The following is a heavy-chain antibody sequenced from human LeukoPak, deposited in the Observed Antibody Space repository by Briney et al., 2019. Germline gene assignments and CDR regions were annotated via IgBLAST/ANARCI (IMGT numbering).Heavy chain of an antibody. J-gene: IGHJ5*02. CDR2: IYYSGSP. CDR1: VGSISSGGYY. CDR3: ARDQYDSSCYLYDL. Sequence: SQALSLTCTLSVGSISSGGYYGSWIRQHRGKGLEGMGYIYYSGSPYYNPSLQSRVTIPVDTSKHQFSLKVSAVTAADPAVYYCARDQYDSSCYLYDLWGQGTLVTVSP. V-gene: IGHV4-31*03. D-gene: IGHD3-22*01.